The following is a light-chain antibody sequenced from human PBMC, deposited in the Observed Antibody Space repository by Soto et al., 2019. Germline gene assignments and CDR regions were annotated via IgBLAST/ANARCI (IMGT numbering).Light chain of an antibody. V-gene: IGKV1-5*01. CDR3: QNYNSYIII. CDR1: QSISRW. Sequence: LQVTQSPSTLSSSVGDRVTITCRTGQSISRWLAWYQQKPGEAPKLLIYDASTLESGVQSRFSGSGSGTDFTLTISSLQPDDVATYYCQNYNSYIIIFGGGTKVDIK. CDR2: DAS. J-gene: IGKJ4*01.